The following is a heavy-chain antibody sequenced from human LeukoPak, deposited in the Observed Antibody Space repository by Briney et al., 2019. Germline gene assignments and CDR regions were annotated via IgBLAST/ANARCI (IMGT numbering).Heavy chain of an antibody. V-gene: IGHV3-23*01. CDR2: ISGSGGST. CDR1: GFTFSSYA. Sequence: GGSLRLSCAASGFTFSSYAMSWVRQAPGKGLEWVSAISGSGGSTYYADSVKGRFTISRDSSKNTLYLQMNSLRAEDTAVYYCAKDVRIIPPFGIDYWGQGTLVTVSS. D-gene: IGHD3-10*01. J-gene: IGHJ4*02. CDR3: AKDVRIIPPFGIDY.